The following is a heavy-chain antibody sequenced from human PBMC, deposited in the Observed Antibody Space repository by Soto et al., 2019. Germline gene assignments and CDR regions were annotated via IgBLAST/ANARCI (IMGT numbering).Heavy chain of an antibody. CDR3: AKVWGEDGYCTRTSCLYYFHH. J-gene: IGHJ4*02. V-gene: IGHV3-23*01. Sequence: EVQLLESGGGLDQPGGPRGLSFEASGFTFSTPAMSWSRQAPGKGLAWVSTISDSGSTYYADPGKGRFTISRDNSKNTLYLQMNSLRAEDTAVYYCAKVWGEDGYCTRTSCLYYFHHWGQGALVTVSS. D-gene: IGHD2-2*03. CDR2: ISDSGST. CDR1: GFTFSTPA.